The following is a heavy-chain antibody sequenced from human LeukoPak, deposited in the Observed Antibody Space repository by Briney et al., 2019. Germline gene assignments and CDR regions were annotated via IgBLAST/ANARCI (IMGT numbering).Heavy chain of an antibody. J-gene: IGHJ4*02. V-gene: IGHV3-21*04. D-gene: IGHD1-1*01. Sequence: PGGSLRLSCAASGFTFSSYSMNWVRQAPGKGLERVSSISPRSDYIYYVDSVKGRFTISRDNAKNSLYLQMNSLRAGDTAVYYCSRGGTDDPFNYWGQGTLVTVSS. CDR2: ISPRSDYI. CDR3: SRGGTDDPFNY. CDR1: GFTFSSYS.